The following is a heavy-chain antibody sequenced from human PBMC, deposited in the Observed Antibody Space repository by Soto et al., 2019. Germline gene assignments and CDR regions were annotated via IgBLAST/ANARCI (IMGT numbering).Heavy chain of an antibody. D-gene: IGHD3-22*01. CDR1: GFTFSSYG. CDR3: ARVVVVIPPGYYYAMDV. Sequence: GGSLRLSCAASGFTFSSYGMQWVRQAPGKGLEWVAVMWYDGSNIYYSDSVKGRFTISRDNGKNSLFLQMNSLRDEDTAVYYCARVVVVIPPGYYYAMDVWGQGTTVTVSS. V-gene: IGHV3-33*01. J-gene: IGHJ6*02. CDR2: MWYDGSNI.